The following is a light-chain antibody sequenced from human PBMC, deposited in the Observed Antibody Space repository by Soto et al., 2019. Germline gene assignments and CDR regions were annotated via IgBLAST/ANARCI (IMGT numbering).Light chain of an antibody. Sequence: QSVLTQPPSVSGAPGQRVTISCTGSSSNIGAGYDVHWYQQLPGTAPKLLIYGNSNRPSGVPDRFSGSKSGTSASLAITGLQADDEAVYYCQSYASSLSGHVVFGGGTKLTVL. V-gene: IGLV1-40*01. CDR2: GNS. J-gene: IGLJ2*01. CDR3: QSYASSLSGHVV. CDR1: SSNIGAGYD.